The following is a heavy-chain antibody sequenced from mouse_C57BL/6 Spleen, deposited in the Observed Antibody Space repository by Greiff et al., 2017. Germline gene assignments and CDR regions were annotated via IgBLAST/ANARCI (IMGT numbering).Heavy chain of an antibody. J-gene: IGHJ2*01. CDR1: GFTFSSYA. V-gene: IGHV5-4*01. Sequence: EVKVVESGGGLVKPGGSLKLSCAASGFTFSSYAMSWVRQTPEKRLEWVATISDGGSYTYYPDNVKGRFTISRDNAKNNLYLQMSHLKSEDTAMYYCARDGRYYDYDEDYFDYWGQGTTLTVSS. CDR3: ARDGRYYDYDEDYFDY. CDR2: ISDGGSYT. D-gene: IGHD2-4*01.